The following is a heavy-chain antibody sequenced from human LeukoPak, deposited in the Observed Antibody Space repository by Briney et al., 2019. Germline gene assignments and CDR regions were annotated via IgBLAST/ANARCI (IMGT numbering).Heavy chain of an antibody. CDR3: ARVPGYSYGYAPYYFDY. Sequence: GGSLRLSCAASGFTFTSYGMHWVRQAPGKGLEWVAKIKQDGSEKYYVHTVKGRFTISRDNATNSLYLEMNSLRAEDTAVYYCARVPGYSYGYAPYYFDYWGQGTLVTVSS. D-gene: IGHD5-18*01. J-gene: IGHJ4*02. V-gene: IGHV3-7*05. CDR2: IKQDGSEK. CDR1: GFTFTSYG.